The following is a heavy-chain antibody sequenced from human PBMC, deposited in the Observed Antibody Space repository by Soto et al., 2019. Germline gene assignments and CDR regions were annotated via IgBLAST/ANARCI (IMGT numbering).Heavy chain of an antibody. CDR3: ARDLKRYYDSSGYGYYYYGMDV. J-gene: IGHJ6*02. CDR1: GGTFSSYA. V-gene: IGHV1-69*13. Sequence: SVKVSCKASGGTFSSYAISWVRQAPGQGLEWMGGIIPIFGTANYAQKFQGRVTITADESTNTAYMELSSLRSEDTAVYYCARDLKRYYDSSGYGYYYYGMDVWGQGTTVTVSS. D-gene: IGHD3-22*01. CDR2: IIPIFGTA.